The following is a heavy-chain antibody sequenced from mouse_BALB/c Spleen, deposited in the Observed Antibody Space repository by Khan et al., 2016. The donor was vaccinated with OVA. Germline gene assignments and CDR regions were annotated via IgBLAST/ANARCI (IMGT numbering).Heavy chain of an antibody. V-gene: IGHV1-63*01. CDR2: IYPGSGNT. CDR1: GYAFTNYW. J-gene: IGHJ1*01. CDR3: ARSGGYSYYWYFDV. Sequence: QVQLQQSGTELVRPGTSVKISCKASGYAFTNYWLGWVKQRPGHGLEWIGNIYPGSGNTYYNEKFKVKATLTADKSSSTAYMQLSSLTSEDSAVYFCARSGGYSYYWYFDVWGAGTTVTVSS. D-gene: IGHD2-3*01.